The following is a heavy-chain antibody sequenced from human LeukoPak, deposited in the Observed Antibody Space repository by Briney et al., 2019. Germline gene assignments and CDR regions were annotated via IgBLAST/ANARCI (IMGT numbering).Heavy chain of an antibody. Sequence: SETLSLTCGVYGGSFSGYYWSWLRQPPGKGLEWIGEIYHSGSTNYNPSLKSRVTISADTSKNQFSLNLGSVTAADTAVYYCARGALGSGNFYHDSFDYWGQGTLVTVSS. D-gene: IGHD3-10*02. CDR3: ARGALGSGNFYHDSFDY. V-gene: IGHV4-34*01. CDR2: IYHSGST. J-gene: IGHJ4*02. CDR1: GGSFSGYY.